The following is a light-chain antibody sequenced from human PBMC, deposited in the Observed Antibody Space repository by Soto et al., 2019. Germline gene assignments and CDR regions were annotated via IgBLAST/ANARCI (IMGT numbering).Light chain of an antibody. CDR1: SSDIGVFNY. Sequence: QSVLTQPASVSGSPVQSITISCTVTSSDIGVFNYVSWYQQHPGKAPKLMIYEVTNRPSGISNRFSGSKSGNTASLTISGLQAEDEADYYCSSFTSSPTYVFGTGTKVTVL. V-gene: IGLV2-14*01. J-gene: IGLJ1*01. CDR3: SSFTSSPTYV. CDR2: EVT.